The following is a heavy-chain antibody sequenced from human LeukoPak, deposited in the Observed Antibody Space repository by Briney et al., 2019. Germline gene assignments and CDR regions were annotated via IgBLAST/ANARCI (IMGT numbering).Heavy chain of an antibody. Sequence: SETLSLTCTVSGGSISSGGYYWSWIRQPPGKGLEWIGNIYHSGSTYYNPSLKSRVTISVDRSKNQFSLKLSSVTAADTAVYYCARTSAVSQGYYYMDVWGKGTTVTVSS. CDR1: GGSISSGGYY. V-gene: IGHV4-30-2*01. CDR3: ARTSAVSQGYYYMDV. J-gene: IGHJ6*03. D-gene: IGHD2-2*01. CDR2: IYHSGST.